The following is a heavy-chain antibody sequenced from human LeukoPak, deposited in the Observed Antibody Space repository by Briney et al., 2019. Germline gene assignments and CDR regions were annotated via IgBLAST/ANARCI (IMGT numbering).Heavy chain of an antibody. D-gene: IGHD6-13*01. CDR3: AKEVGVAAWEDY. CDR1: GFTFNSYA. Sequence: QSGGSLRLSCAVSGFTFNSYAMSWVRQAPGKGLEWVSTISGSGGGTYYADSAQGRFTITRDSSKKTVYLQMNSLRAEDTAVYYCAKEVGVAAWEDYWGQGTLVTVSS. CDR2: ISGSGGGT. J-gene: IGHJ4*02. V-gene: IGHV3-23*01.